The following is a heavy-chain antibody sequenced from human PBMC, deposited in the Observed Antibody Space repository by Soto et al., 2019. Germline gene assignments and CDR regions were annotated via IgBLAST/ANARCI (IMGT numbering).Heavy chain of an antibody. J-gene: IGHJ3*02. Sequence: QVQLVQSGAEVKKPGSSVKVSCRASGGTFSTDSISWVRQAPGQGLEWMGRIIPLLGMTNFAQKFQGRVTITADKSTTTAYMELSSLRSDDTAVYYCAREPSHYAFDIWGQGTMVTVSS. CDR3: AREPSHYAFDI. V-gene: IGHV1-69*04. CDR1: GGTFSTDS. CDR2: IIPLLGMT.